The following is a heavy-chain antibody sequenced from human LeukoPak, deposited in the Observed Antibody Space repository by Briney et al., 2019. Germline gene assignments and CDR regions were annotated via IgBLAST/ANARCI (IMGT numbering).Heavy chain of an antibody. CDR3: ARLYGRYSGTYQDY. V-gene: IGHV1-46*01. CDR1: GYTFISYY. CDR2: ISPTGGNT. Sequence: GASVKVSCKASGYTFISYYMQWVRQAPGQGFEWMGMISPTGGNTNYAQNFQGRVTMTRDTSTTTVYMELSSLRSEDTAVYYCARLYGRYSGTYQDYWGQGTLVTVSS. J-gene: IGHJ4*02. D-gene: IGHD1-26*01.